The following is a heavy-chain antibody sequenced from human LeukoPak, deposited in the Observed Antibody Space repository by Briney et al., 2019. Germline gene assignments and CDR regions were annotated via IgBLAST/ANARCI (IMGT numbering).Heavy chain of an antibody. Sequence: PGGSLRLSCAASGFTFSSYWMSWVPQAPGKGLERVANIKQDGSEKYYVDSVKGRFTISRDNAKNSLYLRMNSLRAEDTAVYYCARDTWVVPAAIDYWGQGTLVTVSS. J-gene: IGHJ4*02. CDR1: GFTFSSYW. D-gene: IGHD2-2*01. V-gene: IGHV3-7*01. CDR3: ARDTWVVPAAIDY. CDR2: IKQDGSEK.